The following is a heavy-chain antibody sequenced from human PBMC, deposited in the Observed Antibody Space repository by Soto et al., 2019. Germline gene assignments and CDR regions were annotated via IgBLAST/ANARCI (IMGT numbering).Heavy chain of an antibody. CDR2: ISSSSTI. D-gene: IGHD3-3*01. J-gene: IGHJ6*02. CDR3: ARDRRITIFGDYYYYYDMDV. CDR1: GFTFCDYY. Sequence: KSGGSLRLSCAASGFTFCDYYMNWVRQAPGKGLEWVSSISSSSTIYYADSVKGRFTISRDNAKNSLYLQMNSLRAEDTAVYYCARDRRITIFGDYYYYYDMDVWGQGTTVTV. V-gene: IGHV3-11*04.